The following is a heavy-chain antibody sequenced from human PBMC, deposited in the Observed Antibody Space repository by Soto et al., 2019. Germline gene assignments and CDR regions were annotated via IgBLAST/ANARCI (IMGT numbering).Heavy chain of an antibody. CDR2: ISAYNGNT. V-gene: IGHV1-18*01. CDR1: GYTFTSYG. CDR3: ARHSGGATIRGTFDI. D-gene: IGHD1-26*01. Sequence: ASVKVSCKASGYTFTSYGISWVRQAPGQGLEWMGWISAYNGNTNYAQKLQGRVTMTTDTSTSTAYMELRSLRSDDTAVYYCARHSGGATIRGTFDIWGQGTMVTVSS. J-gene: IGHJ3*02.